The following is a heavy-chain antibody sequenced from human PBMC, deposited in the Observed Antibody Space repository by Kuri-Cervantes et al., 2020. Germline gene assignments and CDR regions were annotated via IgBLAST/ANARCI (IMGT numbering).Heavy chain of an antibody. J-gene: IGHJ4*02. Sequence: ETLSLTCAASGFTFSSYSMNWVRQAPGRGLEWVSSISSSSSYIYYADSVKGRFTISRDNAKNSLYLQMNSLRAEDTAVYYCAREVAAAGSDYWGQGTLVTVSS. D-gene: IGHD6-13*01. V-gene: IGHV3-21*04. CDR2: ISSSSSYI. CDR1: GFTFSSYS. CDR3: AREVAAAGSDY.